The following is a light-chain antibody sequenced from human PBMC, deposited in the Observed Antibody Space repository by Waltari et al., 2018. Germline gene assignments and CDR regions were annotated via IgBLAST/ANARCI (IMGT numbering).Light chain of an antibody. CDR2: ATS. J-gene: IGKJ2*01. V-gene: IGKV1-39*01. CDR1: QSKSSD. Sequence: TCQENQSKSSDLNWYQHNPGKAPNLLVYATSNLQRGVPSRFSGRGSETDFTLSISSLQPEDFATYYCQQSYTSPYTFGQGTNLEIK. CDR3: QQSYTSPYT.